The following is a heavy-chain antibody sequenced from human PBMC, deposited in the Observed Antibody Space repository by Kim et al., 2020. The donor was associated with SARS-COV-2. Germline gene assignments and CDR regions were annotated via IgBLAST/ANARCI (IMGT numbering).Heavy chain of an antibody. Sequence: GGSLRLSCAASGFTFSSYSMNWVRQAPGKGLEWVSPISSSSSYIYYADSVKGRFTISRDNAKNSLYLQMNSLRAEDTAVYYCAREDIVVVVAATPFVDYYYYYCMDVWGQGTTVTVSS. V-gene: IGHV3-21*01. D-gene: IGHD2-15*01. CDR1: GFTFSSYS. J-gene: IGHJ6*02. CDR3: AREDIVVVVAATPFVDYYYYYCMDV. CDR2: ISSSSSYI.